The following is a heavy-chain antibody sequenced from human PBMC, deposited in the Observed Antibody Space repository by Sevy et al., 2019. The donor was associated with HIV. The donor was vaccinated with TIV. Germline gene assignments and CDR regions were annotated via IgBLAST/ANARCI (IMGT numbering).Heavy chain of an antibody. D-gene: IGHD6-13*01. V-gene: IGHV3-74*01. CDR3: ARDGIATSTRGGMDV. J-gene: IGHJ6*02. CDR1: GFTFSSYW. Sequence: GGSLRLSCAASGFTFSSYWMHWVRQAPGKGLVWVSRINSDGSSTSYADSVKGRFTISRDNAKNTLYLQMNSLRAEDTAVYYCARDGIATSTRGGMDVWGQGTTVTVSS. CDR2: INSDGSST.